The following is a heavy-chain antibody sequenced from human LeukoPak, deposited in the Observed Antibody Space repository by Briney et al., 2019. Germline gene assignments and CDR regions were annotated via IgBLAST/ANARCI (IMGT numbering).Heavy chain of an antibody. V-gene: IGHV4-39*01. Sequence: WVRQPPGKGLEWIGSIYYSGSTYYNPSLKSRVTISVDTSKNQFSLKLSSVTAADTAVYYCARRRGYSYGFDYWGQGTLVTVSP. CDR2: IYYSGST. J-gene: IGHJ4*02. D-gene: IGHD5-18*01. CDR3: ARRRGYSYGFDY.